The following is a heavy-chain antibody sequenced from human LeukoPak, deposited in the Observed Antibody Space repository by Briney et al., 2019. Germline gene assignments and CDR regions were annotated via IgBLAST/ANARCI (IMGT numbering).Heavy chain of an antibody. CDR2: INPNSGGT. Sequence: ASVKVSCKASGYTFTGYYMHWVRQAPGQGLEWMGRINPNSGGTNYAQKFQGRVTMTRDTPISTAYMELSRLRSDDTAVYYCARGPYSSSWAEYFQHWGQGTLVTVSS. CDR3: ARGPYSSSWAEYFQH. J-gene: IGHJ1*01. V-gene: IGHV1-2*06. D-gene: IGHD6-13*01. CDR1: GYTFTGYY.